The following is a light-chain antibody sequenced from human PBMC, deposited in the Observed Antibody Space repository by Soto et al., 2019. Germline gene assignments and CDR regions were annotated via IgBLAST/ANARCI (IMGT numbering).Light chain of an antibody. Sequence: EIVMTHSPATLYASQGGRANLSCRASQSISDTVAWYHRKPGQAPRLLIYGASTRATGIPARFSGSGSGTEFTLTISRLQSEDFEVYCCQQYNSWPITFGQGTKVDIK. J-gene: IGKJ1*01. V-gene: IGKV3-15*01. CDR3: QQYNSWPIT. CDR2: GAS. CDR1: QSISDT.